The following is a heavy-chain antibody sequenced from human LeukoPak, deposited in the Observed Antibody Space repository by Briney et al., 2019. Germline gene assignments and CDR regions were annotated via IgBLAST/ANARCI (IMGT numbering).Heavy chain of an antibody. J-gene: IGHJ4*02. Sequence: GGSLRPSRAASGLTFSSDSMVWVRQAPGKGLVWVSYINADGTSTTYADSVKGRFTISRDNAKKTVYLQMNSLTSEDTAVYYCARNRDGLGLWGQGTLVTVSS. D-gene: IGHD3-16*01. CDR3: ARNRDGLGL. CDR2: INADGTST. CDR1: GLTFSSDS. V-gene: IGHV3-74*01.